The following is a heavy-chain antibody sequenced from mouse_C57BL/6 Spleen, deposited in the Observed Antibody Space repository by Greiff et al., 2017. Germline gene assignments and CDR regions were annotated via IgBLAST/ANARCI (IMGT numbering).Heavy chain of an antibody. V-gene: IGHV5-17*01. J-gene: IGHJ4*01. CDR3: ARPGAAMDY. CDR2: ISSCSSTI. CDR1: GFSFSDYG. Sequence: EVKVLESGGGLVKPGGSLKLSCAASGFSFSDYGMHWVRQAPEKGLEWVAYISSCSSTINYADTVKGRFTISIDNAKNTLCLQMTKLRSEDTAVYYCARPGAAMDYWGQGTSVTVSS.